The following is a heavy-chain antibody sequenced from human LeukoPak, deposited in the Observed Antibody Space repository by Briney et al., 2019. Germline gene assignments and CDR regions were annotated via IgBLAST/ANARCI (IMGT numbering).Heavy chain of an antibody. D-gene: IGHD5-12*01. CDR1: GGSISSGGYY. J-gene: IGHJ4*02. CDR3: ARENFRKWLRSPAFDY. Sequence: PSETLSLTCTVSGGSISSGGYYWSWIRQHPGKGLEWIGYIYYSGSTYYNPSLKSRVTISVDTSKNQFSLKLSSVTAADTAVYYCARENFRKWLRSPAFDYWGQGTLVTVSS. V-gene: IGHV4-31*03. CDR2: IYYSGST.